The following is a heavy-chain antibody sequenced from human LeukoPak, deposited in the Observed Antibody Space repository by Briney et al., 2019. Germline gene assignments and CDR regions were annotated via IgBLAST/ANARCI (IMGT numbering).Heavy chain of an antibody. CDR1: GYTFTSYD. V-gene: IGHV1-8*01. D-gene: IGHD6-13*01. CDR2: MNPNSGNT. CDR3: ARGRPGIAAAGTRDWFDP. J-gene: IGHJ5*02. Sequence: VASVKVSCKASGYTFTSYDINWVRQATGQGLEWMGWMNPNSGNTGYAQKFQGRVTMTRNTSISTAYMELSSLRSEDTAVYYCARGRPGIAAAGTRDWFDPWGQGTLVTVSS.